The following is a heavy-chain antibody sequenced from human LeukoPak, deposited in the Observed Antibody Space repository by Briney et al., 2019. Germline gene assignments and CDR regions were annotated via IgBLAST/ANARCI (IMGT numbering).Heavy chain of an antibody. Sequence: SETLSLTCTVSGGSISSSGYYWGWIRQPPGKGLEWIARIYYSGSPYYNPSLKSRVTISVDTSKNQLSLKLSSLTAADTAVYYCARHEYSGSYYGLSWFDLWGQGTLVTVSS. CDR3: ARHEYSGSYYGLSWFDL. CDR1: GGSISSSGYY. CDR2: IYYSGSP. J-gene: IGHJ5*02. D-gene: IGHD1-26*01. V-gene: IGHV4-39*01.